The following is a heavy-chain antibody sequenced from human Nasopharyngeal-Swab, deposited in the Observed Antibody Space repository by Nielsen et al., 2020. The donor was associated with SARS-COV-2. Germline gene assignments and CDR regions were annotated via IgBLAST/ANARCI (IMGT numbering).Heavy chain of an antibody. V-gene: IGHV3-30-3*01. J-gene: IGHJ3*02. CDR1: GFTFSSYA. CDR3: ASDSSSDAFDI. CDR2: ISYDGSNK. Sequence: GESLKIPCAASGFTFSSYAMHWVRQAPGKGLEWVAVISYDGSNKYYADSVKGRFTISRDNSKNTLYLQMNSLRAEDTAVYYCASDSSSDAFDIWGQGTMVTVSS. D-gene: IGHD6-13*01.